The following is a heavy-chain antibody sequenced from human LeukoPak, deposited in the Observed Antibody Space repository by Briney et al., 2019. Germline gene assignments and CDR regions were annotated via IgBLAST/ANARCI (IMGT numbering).Heavy chain of an antibody. Sequence: ASVKVSCKASGYTFTGYYMHWVRQAPGQGLEWMGWINPNSGGTNYAQKFQGRVTMTRDTSISTAYMELSRLRSDDTAVYYCARASGEASHYYYGMDVWGQGTTVTVSS. J-gene: IGHJ6*02. CDR3: ARASGEASHYYYGMDV. D-gene: IGHD6-25*01. CDR1: GYTFTGYY. V-gene: IGHV1-2*02. CDR2: INPNSGGT.